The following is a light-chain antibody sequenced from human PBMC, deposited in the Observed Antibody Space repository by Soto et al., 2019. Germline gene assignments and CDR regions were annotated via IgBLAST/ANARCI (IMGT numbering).Light chain of an antibody. V-gene: IGLV2-14*01. Sequence: QSALTQPASVSGSPGQSITISCTGTSSDVGGYNYVSWYQQHPGKAPKLMIYDVSNRPSGVSNRFSGSKSGNTASLTISGLQAEDEADYYCSSYTSISTLVFGGGTKLNV. CDR3: SSYTSISTLV. CDR2: DVS. CDR1: SSDVGGYNY. J-gene: IGLJ2*01.